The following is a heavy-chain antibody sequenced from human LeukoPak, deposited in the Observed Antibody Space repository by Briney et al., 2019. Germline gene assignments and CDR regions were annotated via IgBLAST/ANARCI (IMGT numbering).Heavy chain of an antibody. CDR2: INSDGSST. CDR3: ARTGEDFWSGYYHY. V-gene: IGHV3-74*01. J-gene: IGHJ4*02. Sequence: PGGSLRLSCPASAFTFSSYWMHWVRQAPGKGLVWVSRINSDGSSTSYADSVKGRFTISRDNAKNTLYLQMNSLRAEDTAVYYCARTGEDFWSGYYHYWGQGTLVTVSS. CDR1: AFTFSSYW. D-gene: IGHD3-3*01.